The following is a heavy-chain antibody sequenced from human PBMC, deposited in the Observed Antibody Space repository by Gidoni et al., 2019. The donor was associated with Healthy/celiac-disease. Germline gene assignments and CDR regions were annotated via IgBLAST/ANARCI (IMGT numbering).Heavy chain of an antibody. D-gene: IGHD1-26*01. CDR2: ISYDGSNK. V-gene: IGHV3-30-3*01. CDR1: GFTFSSYD. CDR3: ARDLFEVGATSGMDYYGMDV. Sequence: QVQLVESGGGVVQPGRSLRLPCSASGFTFSSYDMHRVRQAPGKGLGWVAVISYDGSNKYYADSVKGRFTISRDNSKNTLYLQMNSLRAEDTAVYYCARDLFEVGATSGMDYYGMDVWGQGTTVTASS. J-gene: IGHJ6*02.